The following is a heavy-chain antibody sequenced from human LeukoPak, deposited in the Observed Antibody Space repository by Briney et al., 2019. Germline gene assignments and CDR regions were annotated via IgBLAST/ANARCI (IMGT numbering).Heavy chain of an antibody. J-gene: IGHJ2*01. CDR3: ARGAFDL. V-gene: IGHV4-39*07. CDR2: VFYSGSP. CDR1: GGSISSSNSH. Sequence: SETLSLTCTVSGGSISSSNSHWGWIRQPPGQGLEWIETVFYSGSPYYNPSLKIRVPISMDTSKNQFSLNLPSVTAADTAVYYCARGAFDLWGRATLVTVSS.